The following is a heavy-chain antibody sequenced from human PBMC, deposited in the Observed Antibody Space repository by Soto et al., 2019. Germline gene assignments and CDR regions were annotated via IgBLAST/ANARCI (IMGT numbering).Heavy chain of an antibody. J-gene: IGHJ6*02. CDR1: VGSFSGYY. CDR3: ARMRYCSGGSCYWGYYYYYGMDV. CDR2: INHSGST. D-gene: IGHD2-15*01. Sequence: SETLSLTGAVYVGSFSGYYWSWIRQPPGKGLEWIGEINHSGSTNYNPSLKSRVTISVDTSKNQFSLKLSSVTAADTAVYYCARMRYCSGGSCYWGYYYYYGMDVWGQGTTVTVSS. V-gene: IGHV4-34*01.